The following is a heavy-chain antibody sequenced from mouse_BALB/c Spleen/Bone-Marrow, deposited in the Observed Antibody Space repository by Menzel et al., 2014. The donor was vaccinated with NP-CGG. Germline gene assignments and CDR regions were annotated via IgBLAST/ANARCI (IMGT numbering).Heavy chain of an antibody. CDR3: TRVIYWYLDV. CDR1: GYTFSNYW. V-gene: IGHV1-9*01. J-gene: IGHJ1*01. CDR2: ILPGSGST. Sequence: VMLEESGAELMKPGASVKISCMATGYTFSNYWIEWVKQRPGHGLEWIGEILPGSGSTDYNEKFKGKATFTADTSSNTAYMQLSRLSSAYSAVYYCTRVIYWYLDVWGAGTPVTVSS.